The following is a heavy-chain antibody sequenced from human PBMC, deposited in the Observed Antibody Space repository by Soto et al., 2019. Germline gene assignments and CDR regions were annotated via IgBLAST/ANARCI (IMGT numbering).Heavy chain of an antibody. CDR3: ARTTTGAPYGMDV. J-gene: IGHJ6*02. Sequence: GESLKISCKASGYSFTSQWTAWVRQVPGKGLEWMGMIYPDDSDTRYSPSFQGQVTISADKSISTAYLQWSSLKASDTAMYYCARTTTGAPYGMDVWGQGTTVTVSS. D-gene: IGHD4-17*01. CDR1: GYSFTSQW. CDR2: IYPDDSDT. V-gene: IGHV5-51*01.